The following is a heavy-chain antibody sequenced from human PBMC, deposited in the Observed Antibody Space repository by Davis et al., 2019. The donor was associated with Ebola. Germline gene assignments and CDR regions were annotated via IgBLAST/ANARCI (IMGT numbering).Heavy chain of an antibody. D-gene: IGHD4-17*01. V-gene: IGHV3-30*18. CDR1: GFTYSSYG. J-gene: IGHJ4*02. CDR2: IAYDGGKK. Sequence: GESLKISCAASGFTYSSYGMHWVRQAPGKGLEWVAAIAYDGGKKHYADSAKGRFTISRDNPKNTLYLQMNSLRTDDTAVYFCAKEDYGDYGSNYFDYWGQGTLVTVSS. CDR3: AKEDYGDYGSNYFDY.